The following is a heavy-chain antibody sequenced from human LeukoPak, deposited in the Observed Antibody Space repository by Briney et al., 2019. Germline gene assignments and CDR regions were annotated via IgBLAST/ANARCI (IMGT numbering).Heavy chain of an antibody. V-gene: IGHV4-38-2*02. Sequence: SQTLSLTCTVSGDSISSGDYYWGWIRQPPGKGLECIGSIYHSGSTYYNPSLKSRVTISVDTSKNQFSLKLSSVTAADTAVYYCAREVVWGVIWYYFDYWGQGTLVTVSS. CDR2: IYHSGST. CDR1: GDSISSGDYY. J-gene: IGHJ4*02. D-gene: IGHD3-10*01. CDR3: AREVVWGVIWYYFDY.